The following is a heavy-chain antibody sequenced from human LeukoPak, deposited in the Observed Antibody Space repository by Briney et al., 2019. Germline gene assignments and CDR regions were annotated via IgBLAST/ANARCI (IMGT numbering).Heavy chain of an antibody. Sequence: SQTLSLTCTVSGGSISSGGYYWSWIRQHPGKGLEWIGYIYYSGSTYYNPSLKSRVTISVDKSKNQFSLKLSSVTAADTAVYYCARGRNIAAAAPTSYYYYYYGMDVWGQGTTVTVSS. V-gene: IGHV4-31*03. CDR1: GGSISSGGYY. D-gene: IGHD6-13*01. CDR2: IYYSGST. J-gene: IGHJ6*02. CDR3: ARGRNIAAAAPTSYYYYYYGMDV.